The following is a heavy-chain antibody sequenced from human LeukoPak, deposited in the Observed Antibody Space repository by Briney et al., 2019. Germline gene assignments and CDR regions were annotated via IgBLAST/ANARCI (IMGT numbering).Heavy chain of an antibody. CDR1: GFTVSTNY. CDR2: IYGGGST. CDR3: ARASSPYNWFDP. Sequence: GGSLRLSCAASGFTVSTNYMTWVSQAPGKGLEWVSVIYGGGSTYYADSVKGRFTISRDKSKNTLYLQMDRLRADDTAIYYCARASSPYNWFDPWGQGTLVAVSS. V-gene: IGHV3-66*01. J-gene: IGHJ5*02.